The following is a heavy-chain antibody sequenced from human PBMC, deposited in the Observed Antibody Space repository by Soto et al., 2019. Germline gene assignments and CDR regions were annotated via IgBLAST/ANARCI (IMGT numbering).Heavy chain of an antibody. D-gene: IGHD4-17*01. V-gene: IGHV3-66*01. J-gene: IGHJ4*02. CDR3: ARSPGESHYYGDYDPYFDY. CDR2: IYSGGST. Sequence: GGSLRLSCAASGFTLSNYAVNWVRQAPGKGLEWVSVIYSGGSTYYADSVKGRFTISRDNSKNTLYLQMNSLRAEDTAVYYCARSPGESHYYGDYDPYFDYWGQGTLVTVSS. CDR1: GFTLSNYA.